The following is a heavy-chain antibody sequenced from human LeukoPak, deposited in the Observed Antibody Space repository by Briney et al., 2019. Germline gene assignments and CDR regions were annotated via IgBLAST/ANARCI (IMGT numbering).Heavy chain of an antibody. J-gene: IGHJ4*02. CDR3: ARDRGPNFDY. D-gene: IGHD3-10*01. V-gene: IGHV4-30-2*01. CDR1: GGSISSGGYS. CDR2: IYQSGST. Sequence: SETLSLTCAVSGGSISSGGYSWSWIRQPPGKGLEWIGYIYQSGSTYYNPSLKSRVTISVDTSKNQFSLKLSSVTAADTAVYYCARDRGPNFDYWGQGTLVTVSS.